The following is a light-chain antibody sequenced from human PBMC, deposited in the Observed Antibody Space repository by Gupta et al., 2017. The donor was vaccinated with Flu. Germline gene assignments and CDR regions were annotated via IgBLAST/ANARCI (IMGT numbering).Light chain of an antibody. CDR1: VLPTKY. J-gene: IGLJ3*02. V-gene: IGLV3-10*01. CDR3: YSTDSSGKWV. CDR2: EDS. Sequence: SSELTQPPSVSVSPGQTARITCSGDVLPTKYSYWYQQKSGQAPVLVIYEDSKRPSGIPERFSGSRSGTMATLTISGAQVLDEGDYYCYSTDSSGKWVFGGGTKVTV.